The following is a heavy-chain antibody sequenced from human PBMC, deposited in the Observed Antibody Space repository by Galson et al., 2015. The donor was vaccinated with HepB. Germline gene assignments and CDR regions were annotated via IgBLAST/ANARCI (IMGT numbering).Heavy chain of an antibody. CDR2: IWYDGSNK. Sequence: SLRLSCAASGFTFSSYGMHWVRQAPGKGLEWVAVIWYDGSNKYYADSVKGRFTISRDKSKNTLYLQMNSLRAEDTAVYYCARESHYYYDPFRDAFDIWGQGTMVTVSS. V-gene: IGHV3-33*01. J-gene: IGHJ3*02. CDR1: GFTFSSYG. CDR3: ARESHYYYDPFRDAFDI. D-gene: IGHD3-22*01.